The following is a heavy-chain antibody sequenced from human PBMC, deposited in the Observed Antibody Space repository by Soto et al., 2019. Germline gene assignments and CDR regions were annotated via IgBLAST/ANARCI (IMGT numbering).Heavy chain of an antibody. CDR3: ARDEYYYDSSGYLVY. D-gene: IGHD3-22*01. V-gene: IGHV3-30*03. CDR2: ISYDGSNK. Sequence: GGSLRLSCAASGFTFSSYGMHWVRQAPGKGLEWVAVISYDGSNKYYADSVKGRFTISRDNSKNTLYLQMNSLRAEDTAVYYCARDEYYYDSSGYLVYWGQGTLVTVSS. J-gene: IGHJ4*02. CDR1: GFTFSSYG.